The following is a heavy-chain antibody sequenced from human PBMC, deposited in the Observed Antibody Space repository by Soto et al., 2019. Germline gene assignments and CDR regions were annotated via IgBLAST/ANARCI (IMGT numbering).Heavy chain of an antibody. J-gene: IGHJ5*02. CDR3: ERGIGSSSWYNWFDP. D-gene: IGHD6-13*01. CDR2: INHSGST. V-gene: IGHV4-34*01. CDR1: GVSFSGYY. Sequence: ETLSVTGAVYGVSFSGYYWSWIRQPPGKGLEWIGEINHSGSTNYNPSLKSRVTISVDTSKNQFSLKLSSVTAADTAVYYCERGIGSSSWYNWFDPWGQGTLVTVYS.